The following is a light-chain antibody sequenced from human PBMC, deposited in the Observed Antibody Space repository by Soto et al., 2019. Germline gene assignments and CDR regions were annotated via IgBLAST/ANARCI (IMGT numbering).Light chain of an antibody. J-gene: IGKJ2*01. Sequence: EIVLTQSPGTLSLSPGERATLSCRASQSISSSYLAWYQQKPGQAPRLLIYGASSRATGIPDRVSGSGSGTDFTLTISRLEPEDFAVYYCQQFGTSGYTFGQGAKLEIK. V-gene: IGKV3-20*01. CDR1: QSISSSY. CDR2: GAS. CDR3: QQFGTSGYT.